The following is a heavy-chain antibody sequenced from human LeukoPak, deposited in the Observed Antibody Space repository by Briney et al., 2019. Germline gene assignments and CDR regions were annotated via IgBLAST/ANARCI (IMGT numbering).Heavy chain of an antibody. D-gene: IGHD3-10*01. V-gene: IGHV4-39*07. CDR2: INHSGST. J-gene: IGHJ4*02. Sequence: SETLSLTCSVSGDSVSRSDSYWDWIRQPPGKGLEWIGEINHSGSTNYNPSLKSRVTISVDTSKNQFSLKLSSVTAADTAVYYCARGVRYYGSGSYYSTPLFDYWGQGTLVTVSS. CDR3: ARGVRYYGSGSYYSTPLFDY. CDR1: GDSVSRSDSY.